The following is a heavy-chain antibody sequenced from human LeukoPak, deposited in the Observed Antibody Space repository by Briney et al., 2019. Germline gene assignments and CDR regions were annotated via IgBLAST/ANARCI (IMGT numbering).Heavy chain of an antibody. D-gene: IGHD3-22*01. CDR3: ARQDYDSSGYYSLNYFDY. Sequence: PSETLSLTCTVSGGSISSSSYYWGWIRQPPGKGLEWIGSIYYSGSTYYNPSLKSRVTISADTSKNQFSLKLSSVTAADTAVYYCARQDYDSSGYYSLNYFDYWGQGTLVTVSS. V-gene: IGHV4-39*01. CDR1: GGSISSSSYY. CDR2: IYYSGST. J-gene: IGHJ4*02.